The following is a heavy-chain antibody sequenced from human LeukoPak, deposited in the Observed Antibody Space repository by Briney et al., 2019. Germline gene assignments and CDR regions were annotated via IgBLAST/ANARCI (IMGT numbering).Heavy chain of an antibody. CDR2: IYYSGST. Sequence: SETLSLTCTVSGGSISSYYWSWIRQPPGKGREWIGYIYYSGSTNYNPSLKSRVTISVDTSKNQFSLKLSSVTAAGTAVYYCARGTVVAATRPEYFQHWGQGTLVTVSS. CDR1: GGSISSYY. V-gene: IGHV4-59*01. D-gene: IGHD2-15*01. CDR3: ARGTVVAATRPEYFQH. J-gene: IGHJ1*01.